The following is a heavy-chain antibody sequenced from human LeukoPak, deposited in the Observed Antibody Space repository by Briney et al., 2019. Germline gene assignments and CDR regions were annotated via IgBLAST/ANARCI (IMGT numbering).Heavy chain of an antibody. D-gene: IGHD3-22*01. V-gene: IGHV3-23*01. CDR3: AKLSFYDTSGDGAFDA. CDR2: LSGSGGST. Sequence: PGGSLRLSCAASGFTFSSYSMNWVRQAPGKGLEWVSALSGSGGSTYYADSVKGRFTISRDNSKNTLYLSMNSLRVEDTALYYCAKLSFYDTSGDGAFDAWGQGTMVTVSS. CDR1: GFTFSSYS. J-gene: IGHJ3*01.